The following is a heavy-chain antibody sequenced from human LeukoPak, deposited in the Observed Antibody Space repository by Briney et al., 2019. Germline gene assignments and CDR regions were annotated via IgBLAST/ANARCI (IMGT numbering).Heavy chain of an antibody. CDR3: AREILGGFNPGAY. CDR1: LDSTTSNF. Sequence: PSETLSLTCTVSLDSTTSNFWSWVRQPPGKGLEWIGEIHRSGSPNYNPSLQSRVSISIDRSRNQIALELSSVTAADTAVYYCAREILGGFNPGAYWGQGTLVTVSS. D-gene: IGHD1-14*01. J-gene: IGHJ4*02. V-gene: IGHV4-4*02. CDR2: IHRSGSP.